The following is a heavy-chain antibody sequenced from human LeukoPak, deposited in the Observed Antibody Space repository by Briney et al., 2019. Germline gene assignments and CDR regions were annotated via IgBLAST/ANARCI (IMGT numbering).Heavy chain of an antibody. D-gene: IGHD2-15*01. CDR1: GGSFSGYY. CDR2: INHSGST. V-gene: IGHV4-34*01. CDR3: ARGCGVVVAATTATAFDN. Sequence: SETLSLTCAVYGGSFSGYYWSWIRQPPGKGLEWIGEINHSGSTNYNPSLKSRVTISVDTSKNQFSLKLSSVTAADTAVYYCARGCGVVVAATTATAFDNWGQGTLVTVSS. J-gene: IGHJ4*02.